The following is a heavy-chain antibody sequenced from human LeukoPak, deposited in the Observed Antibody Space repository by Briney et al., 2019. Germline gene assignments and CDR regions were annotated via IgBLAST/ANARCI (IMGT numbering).Heavy chain of an antibody. CDR3: ARDLAFSRLDY. J-gene: IGHJ4*02. Sequence: GGSLRLSCAASGFIFSSYTMNWVRQAPGKGLEWVASINPDGIKRYSADSVKGRFTISRDNARNSLYLQMDSLRVEDTAFYYCARDLAFSRLDYWGQGVLVTVSS. V-gene: IGHV3-7*01. CDR1: GFIFSSYT. D-gene: IGHD2/OR15-2a*01. CDR2: INPDGIKR.